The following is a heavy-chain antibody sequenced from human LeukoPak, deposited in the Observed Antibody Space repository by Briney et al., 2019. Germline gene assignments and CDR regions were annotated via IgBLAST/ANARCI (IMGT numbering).Heavy chain of an antibody. CDR1: GFTFSSYA. Sequence: GGSLRLSCAASGFTFSSYAMSWVRQAPGKGLEWVAVIWYDGSNKYYADSVKGRFTISRDNSKNTLYLQMNSLRVEDTAVYYCARDSDEPFGVVTLDYWGQGTLVTVSS. D-gene: IGHD3-3*01. CDR2: IWYDGSNK. CDR3: ARDSDEPFGVVTLDY. V-gene: IGHV3-33*08. J-gene: IGHJ4*02.